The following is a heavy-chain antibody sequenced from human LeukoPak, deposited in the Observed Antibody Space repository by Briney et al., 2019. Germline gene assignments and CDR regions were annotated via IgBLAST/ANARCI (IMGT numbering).Heavy chain of an antibody. J-gene: IGHJ5*02. D-gene: IGHD1-26*01. CDR1: GFSFKSYG. CDR3: ARGSGSCFDL. CDR2: IHYDGSNK. V-gene: IGHV3-30*02. Sequence: GGSLRLSCVASGFSFKSYGMNWVRQAPGKGLGWVAFIHYDGSNKYYADSVQGRFTLSRDNSKNTLNLQMNSLRVEDTAVYYCARGSGSCFDLWGQGTLVTVSS.